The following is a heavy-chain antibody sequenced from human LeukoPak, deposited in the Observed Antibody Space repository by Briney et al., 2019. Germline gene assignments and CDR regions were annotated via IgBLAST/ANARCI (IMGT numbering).Heavy chain of an antibody. CDR2: ISSSGSTI. CDR1: GFTLSDYY. D-gene: IGHD3-22*01. V-gene: IGHV3-11*01. Sequence: GGSLRLSCAASGFTLSDYYMSWIRQAPGMGLEWVSYISSSGSTIYYADSVKGRFTISRDNAKNSLYLQMNSLRAEDTAVYYCAREPSYYYDSSGYHFPFQHWGQGTLVTVSS. CDR3: AREPSYYYDSSGYHFPFQH. J-gene: IGHJ1*01.